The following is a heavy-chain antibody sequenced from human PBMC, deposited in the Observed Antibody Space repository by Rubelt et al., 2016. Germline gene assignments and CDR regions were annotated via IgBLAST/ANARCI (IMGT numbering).Heavy chain of an antibody. CDR2: ISWDGGST. D-gene: IGHD3-22*01. CDR1: GFTFDDYT. V-gene: IGHV3-43*01. Sequence: GGVVVQPGGSLRLSCAASGFTFDDYTMHWVRQAPGKGLEWVSLISWDGGSTYYADSVKGRFTISRDNSKNSLYLQMNSLRTEDTALYYCAKGDYYDSSGSFDYWGQVTLVTVSS. J-gene: IGHJ4*02. CDR3: AKGDYYDSSGSFDY.